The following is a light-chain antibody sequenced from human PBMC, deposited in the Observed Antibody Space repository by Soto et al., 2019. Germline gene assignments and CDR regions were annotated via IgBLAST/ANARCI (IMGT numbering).Light chain of an antibody. J-gene: IGLJ2*01. CDR2: DVS. CDR1: SSDVGGYNY. CDR3: SSYTSNSTVV. Sequence: QSALTQPASVSGSPGQSITLSCTGTSSDVGGYNYVSWYQQHPGKAPKLMIYDVSNRPSGVSNRFSGSKSGNTASLTISGLQDEDEADYYCSSYTSNSTVVFGGGTKLTVL. V-gene: IGLV2-14*01.